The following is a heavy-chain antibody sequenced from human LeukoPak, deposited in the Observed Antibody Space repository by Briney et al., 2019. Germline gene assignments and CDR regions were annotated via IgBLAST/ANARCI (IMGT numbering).Heavy chain of an antibody. J-gene: IGHJ5*02. V-gene: IGHV1-69*13. CDR1: GGTFSSYA. Sequence: ASVKVSCKASGGTFSSYAISWVRQAPGQGLEWMGGIIPIFGTANYAQKFQGRVTITADESTSTAYMELSSLRSEDTAVYYCARGSCGGDCYGWFDPWGQGTLVTVSS. CDR3: ARGSCGGDCYGWFDP. CDR2: IIPIFGTA. D-gene: IGHD2-21*02.